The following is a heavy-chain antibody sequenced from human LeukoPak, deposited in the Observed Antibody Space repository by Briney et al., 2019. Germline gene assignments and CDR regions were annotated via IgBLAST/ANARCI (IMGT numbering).Heavy chain of an antibody. CDR3: ARVPRRWQYFDY. V-gene: IGHV3-30*03. CDR1: GFTFSSYS. D-gene: IGHD4-23*01. CDR2: ISYDGSNT. J-gene: IGHJ4*02. Sequence: GGSLRLSCAASGFTFSSYSMNWVRQAPGKGLEWVAVISYDGSNTYYADSVKGRLTISRDNYKNTLYLQMNSLRAEDTAIYYCARVPRRWQYFDYWGQGTLVTVSS.